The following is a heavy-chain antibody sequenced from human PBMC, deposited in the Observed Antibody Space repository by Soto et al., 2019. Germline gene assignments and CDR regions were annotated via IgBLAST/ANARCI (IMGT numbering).Heavy chain of an antibody. D-gene: IGHD2-15*01. J-gene: IGHJ4*02. CDR3: AREVVDWGHYFDC. CDR1: GYTFTGHY. Sequence: APVKVYCKAPGYTFTGHYMHWVRQAPGQGLEWMGWINPTSGGTNYAQKFQCRVTMTSDTSISTAYMELSRLRPDDTAVSFCAREVVDWGHYFDCWGQRTLVTVSS. V-gene: IGHV1-2*02. CDR2: INPTSGGT.